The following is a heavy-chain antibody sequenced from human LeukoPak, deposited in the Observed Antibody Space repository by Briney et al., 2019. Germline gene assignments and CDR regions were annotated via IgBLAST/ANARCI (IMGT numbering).Heavy chain of an antibody. J-gene: IGHJ4*02. Sequence: PSETLSLTCTGSGGSFSNYCWNWLRQAPGKGLEWIGYTCDSANTYYNPSLKSRVTISVDTSKNQFSLKLTSTTAADTAVYYCARWHDSGRYFDYWGRGTSVTVSS. CDR3: ARWHDSGRYFDY. D-gene: IGHD6-19*01. CDR1: GGSFSNYC. V-gene: IGHV4-59*01. CDR2: TCDSANT.